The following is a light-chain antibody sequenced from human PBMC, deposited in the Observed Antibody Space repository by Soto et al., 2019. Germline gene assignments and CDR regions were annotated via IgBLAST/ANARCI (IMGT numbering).Light chain of an antibody. CDR2: DAS. V-gene: IGKV1-5*01. J-gene: IGKJ1*01. CDR3: QRYNNFWT. CDR1: QSISSW. Sequence: DIQMTQSPSALSASVGDRVTITCRASQSISSWLAWYQQKPGKAPRLLIYDASYLERGVPSRFSGSGSGTDFTLTISDLQPDELGTYYCQRYNNFWTFGPGSKVEI.